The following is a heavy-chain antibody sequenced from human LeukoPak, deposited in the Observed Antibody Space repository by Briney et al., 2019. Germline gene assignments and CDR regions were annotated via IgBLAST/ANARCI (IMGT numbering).Heavy chain of an antibody. CDR1: GFTFGDYA. Sequence: TGVSLRLSCTASGFTFGDYAMIWVRQAPGKGLEWVVFIRSKSYGGTTEYDASVKGRFTISRDDSKSIAYLQMNSLKTEDTAVYYCTRTVAGWIVGYDYWGQGTLVTVSS. CDR3: TRTVAGWIVGYDY. J-gene: IGHJ4*02. D-gene: IGHD6-19*01. CDR2: IRSKSYGGTT. V-gene: IGHV3-49*04.